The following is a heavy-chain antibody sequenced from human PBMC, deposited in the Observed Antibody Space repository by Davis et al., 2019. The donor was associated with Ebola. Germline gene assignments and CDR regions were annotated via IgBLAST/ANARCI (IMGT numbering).Heavy chain of an antibody. Sequence: PGGSLRLSCKGSGYSFTSYWIGWVRQMPGKGLEWMGIIYPGDSDTRYSPSFQGHVTISSDKSISAAYLQWSSLKASDTAMYYCARQRRSGTYYHSDYWGQGTLVTVSS. CDR3: ARQRRSGTYYHSDY. D-gene: IGHD1-26*01. CDR1: GYSFTSYW. J-gene: IGHJ4*02. V-gene: IGHV5-51*01. CDR2: IYPGDSDT.